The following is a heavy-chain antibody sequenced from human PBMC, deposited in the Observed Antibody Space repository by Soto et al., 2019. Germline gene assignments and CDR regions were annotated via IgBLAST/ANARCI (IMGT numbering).Heavy chain of an antibody. CDR1: GFTFSSYA. D-gene: IGHD6-13*01. J-gene: IGHJ4*02. V-gene: IGHV3-23*01. CDR2: ISGSGGST. Sequence: GGSLRLSCAASGFTFSSYAMSWVRQAPGKGLEWVSAISGSGGSTYYADSVKGRFTISRDNSKNTLYLQMNSLRAEDTAVYYCANLYREGIAAAGTLFDYWGQGTLVTVSS. CDR3: ANLYREGIAAAGTLFDY.